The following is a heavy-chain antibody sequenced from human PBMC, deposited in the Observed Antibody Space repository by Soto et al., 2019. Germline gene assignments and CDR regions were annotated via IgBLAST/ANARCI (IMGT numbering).Heavy chain of an antibody. D-gene: IGHD3-22*01. J-gene: IGHJ3*02. CDR2: INPNSGGT. CDR3: ATAQSTYYDSSGYHDAFDI. CDR1: GYTFTGYY. Sequence: ASVKVSCKASGYTFTGYYMHWVRQAPGQGLEWMGWINPNSGGTNYAQKFQGWVTMTRDTSISTAYMELSRLRSDDTAVYYCATAQSTYYDSSGYHDAFDIWGQGTMVTVSS. V-gene: IGHV1-2*04.